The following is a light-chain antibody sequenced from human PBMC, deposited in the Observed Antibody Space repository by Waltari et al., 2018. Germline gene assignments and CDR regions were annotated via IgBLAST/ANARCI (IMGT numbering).Light chain of an antibody. Sequence: EIMMTQSPATLSVCPGERATLSCRASQSINSKVAWYQQKPGHTPRLLIYGASTRATGISARFSGSGSGTEFTLTIRSLQSEDVALYSCQQYDNWPPVFGQGTRLEIK. CDR2: GAS. J-gene: IGKJ5*01. V-gene: IGKV3-15*01. CDR3: QQYDNWPPV. CDR1: QSINSK.